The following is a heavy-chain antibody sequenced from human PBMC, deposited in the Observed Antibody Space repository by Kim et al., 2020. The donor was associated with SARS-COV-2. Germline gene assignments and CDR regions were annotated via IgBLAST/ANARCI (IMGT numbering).Heavy chain of an antibody. J-gene: IGHJ4*02. CDR2: IYYSGST. CDR1: GGSISSSSYY. D-gene: IGHD6-13*01. V-gene: IGHV4-39*01. Sequence: SETLSLTCTVSGGSISSSSYYWGWIRQPPGKGLEWIGSIYYSGSTYYNPSLKSRVTISVDTSKNQFSLKLSSVTAADTAVYYCARQDGYSSSWRQPSRDFDYWGQGTLVTVSS. CDR3: ARQDGYSSSWRQPSRDFDY.